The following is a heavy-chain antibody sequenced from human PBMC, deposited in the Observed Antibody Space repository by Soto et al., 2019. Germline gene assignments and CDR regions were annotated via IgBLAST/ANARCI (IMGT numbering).Heavy chain of an antibody. J-gene: IGHJ4*02. D-gene: IGHD3-22*01. CDR3: AREHSSGYKFFDY. V-gene: IGHV4-59*01. CDR1: GGSISGYY. CDR2: IYYSGST. Sequence: SETLSLTCTVSGGSISGYYWSWIRQPPGKGLEWIGYIYYSGSTSYNPSLKSRLTISVDTSKNQFSLRLTSVTAADTAVYYCAREHSSGYKFFDYWGQGTLVTVSS.